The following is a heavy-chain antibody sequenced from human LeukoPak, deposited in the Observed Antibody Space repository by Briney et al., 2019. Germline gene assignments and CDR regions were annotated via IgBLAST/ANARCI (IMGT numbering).Heavy chain of an antibody. J-gene: IGHJ5*02. Sequence: SETLSLTCTVSGGSVSSGSYYWSWIRQPPGKGLEWIGYIYYSGSTNYNPSLKSRVTISVDTSKNQFSLKLSSVTAADTAVYYCARDSRPYYDFWSGYSRARNWFDPWGQGTLVTVSS. V-gene: IGHV4-61*01. CDR1: GGSVSSGSYY. CDR3: ARDSRPYYDFWSGYSRARNWFDP. D-gene: IGHD3-3*01. CDR2: IYYSGST.